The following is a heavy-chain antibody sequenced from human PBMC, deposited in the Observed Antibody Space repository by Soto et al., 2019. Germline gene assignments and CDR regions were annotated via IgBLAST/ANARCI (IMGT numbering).Heavy chain of an antibody. CDR1: EFSFISYW. CDR3: ARVGRYGWDFDH. Sequence: PGWSLRLACASSEFSFISYWMTWVRQAPGKGLEWVALINEDGSQKYYVGSVKGRFIISRDNAKDSVYMQMDSLRAGDTAVYFCARVGRYGWDFDHWGQGTLVTVS. V-gene: IGHV3-7*01. J-gene: IGHJ4*02. CDR2: INEDGSQK. D-gene: IGHD5-18*01.